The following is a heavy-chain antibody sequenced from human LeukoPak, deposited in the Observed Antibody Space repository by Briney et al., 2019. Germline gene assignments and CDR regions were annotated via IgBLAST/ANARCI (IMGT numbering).Heavy chain of an antibody. CDR1: GFTFTNSA. CDR3: AADDLTRGY. Sequence: SVKVSCKASGFTFTNSAIQWVRQARGQRLEWIGWIVVGSGNTNYAQKFQERVTITRDMSTSTAYMELNSLRFEDTAVYYCAADDLTRGYWGQGTPVTVSS. V-gene: IGHV1-58*02. J-gene: IGHJ4*02. CDR2: IVVGSGNT.